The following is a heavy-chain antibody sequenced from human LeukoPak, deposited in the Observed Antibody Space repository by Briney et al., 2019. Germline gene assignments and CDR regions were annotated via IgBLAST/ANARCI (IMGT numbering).Heavy chain of an antibody. V-gene: IGHV1-8*01. Sequence: ASVKVSCKASGHTFTSYDINWVRQATGQGLEWMGWMNPNSGNTGYAQKFQGRVTMTRNTSISTAYMELSSLRSEDTAVYYCARAGRANYYGSGSPGGNWFDPWGQGTLVTVPS. CDR3: ARAGRANYYGSGSPGGNWFDP. CDR2: MNPNSGNT. D-gene: IGHD3-10*01. J-gene: IGHJ5*02. CDR1: GHTFTSYD.